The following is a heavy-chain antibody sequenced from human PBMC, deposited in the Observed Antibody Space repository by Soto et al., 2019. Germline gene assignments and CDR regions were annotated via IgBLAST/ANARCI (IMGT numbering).Heavy chain of an antibody. Sequence: EVQLLESGGGLVQPGGSLRLSCAASGFTFSSYAMSWVRQAPGKGVEWVSAISGSGGSTYYADSVKGRFTISRDNSKNTLYLQMNSLRAEDTAVYYCAKVGYSSGWYCDYWGQGTLVTVSS. CDR1: GFTFSSYA. J-gene: IGHJ4*02. V-gene: IGHV3-23*01. CDR3: AKVGYSSGWYCDY. D-gene: IGHD6-19*01. CDR2: ISGSGGST.